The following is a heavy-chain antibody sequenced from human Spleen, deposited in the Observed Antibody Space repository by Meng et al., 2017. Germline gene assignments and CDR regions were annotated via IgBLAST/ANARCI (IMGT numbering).Heavy chain of an antibody. Sequence: QVQLQQWGAGLLKPSETLSLTCAVYGGSFSGYYWSWIRQPPGKGLEWIGEINHSGSTNYNPSLKSRVTISVDTSKNQFSLKLSSVTAADTAVYYCVVRLRNYFDYWGQGTLVTVSS. CDR2: INHSGST. CDR1: GGSFSGYY. D-gene: IGHD4-17*01. V-gene: IGHV4-34*01. CDR3: VVRLRNYFDY. J-gene: IGHJ4*02.